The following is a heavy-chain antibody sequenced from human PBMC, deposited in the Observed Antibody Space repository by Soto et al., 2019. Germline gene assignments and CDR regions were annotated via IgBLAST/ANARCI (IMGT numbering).Heavy chain of an antibody. D-gene: IGHD2-2*01. V-gene: IGHV1-18*01. CDR1: GYTFTSYG. CDR2: ISAYNGNT. J-gene: IGHJ5*02. Sequence: ASVKVSCKASGYTFTSYGISWVRQAPGQGLEWMGWISAYNGNTNYAQKLQGRVTMTTDTSTSTAYMELRSLRSDDTAVYYCARDQVVVVPAAMLDNWFDPWGQGTLVTVSS. CDR3: ARDQVVVVPAAMLDNWFDP.